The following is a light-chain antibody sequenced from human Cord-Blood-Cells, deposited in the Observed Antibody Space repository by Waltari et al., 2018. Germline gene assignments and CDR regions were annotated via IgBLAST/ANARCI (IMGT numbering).Light chain of an antibody. J-gene: IGKJ1*01. CDR1: QGISNS. CDR3: QQYYSTRT. CDR2: AAS. Sequence: DIQMTQSPSSLSASVGDRVTITCRASQGISNSLAWYQQKPEKAPKLRLYAASRLESGVPSRFSGSGSGTDYTLTISSLQPEDFATYYCQQYYSTRTFGQGTKVEIK. V-gene: IGKV1-NL1*01.